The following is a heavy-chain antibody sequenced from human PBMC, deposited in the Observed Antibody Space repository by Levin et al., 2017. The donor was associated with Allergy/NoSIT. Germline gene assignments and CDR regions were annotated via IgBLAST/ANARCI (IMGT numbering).Heavy chain of an antibody. CDR1: GFTFSSYG. CDR3: AKDGGYYYGSGDY. V-gene: IGHV3-30*18. Sequence: GGSLRLSCAASGFTFSSYGMHWVRQAPGKGLEWVAVISYDGSNKYYADSVKGRFTISRDNSKNTLYLQMNSLRAEDTAVYYCAKDGGYYYGSGDYWGQGTLVTVSS. D-gene: IGHD3-10*01. J-gene: IGHJ4*02. CDR2: ISYDGSNK.